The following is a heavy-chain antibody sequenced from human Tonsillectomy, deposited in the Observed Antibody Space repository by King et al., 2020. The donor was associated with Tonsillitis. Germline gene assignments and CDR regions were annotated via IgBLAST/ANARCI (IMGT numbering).Heavy chain of an antibody. D-gene: IGHD6-13*01. CDR3: ARVSSSWPNFQH. J-gene: IGHJ1*01. V-gene: IGHV3-7*01. CDR1: GFTFCSYC. Sequence: VQLVESGGGLVQPGGSLRLSCEASGFTFCSYCMSWVRQAPGKGLEWGANIKQAGTEKYYMDSVEGRFTISRDNAKNSLYLQMNSLGAEDTAVYYCARVSSSWPNFQHWGQGALVTVSS. CDR2: IKQAGTEK.